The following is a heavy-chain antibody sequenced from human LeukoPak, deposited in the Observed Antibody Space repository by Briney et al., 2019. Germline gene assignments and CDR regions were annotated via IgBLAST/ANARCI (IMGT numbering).Heavy chain of an antibody. J-gene: IGHJ6*03. V-gene: IGHV1-8*01. CDR3: ARGVVPAAILSLHYYYYMDV. Sequence: GASVKVSCKASGYTFTSYDINWVRQATGQGLEWMGWMNPHSGNTGYAQKFQGRVTMTRNTSISTAYMELSSLRSEDTAVYYCARGVVPAAILSLHYYYYMDVWGKGTTVTVSS. CDR1: GYTFTSYD. CDR2: MNPHSGNT. D-gene: IGHD2-2*02.